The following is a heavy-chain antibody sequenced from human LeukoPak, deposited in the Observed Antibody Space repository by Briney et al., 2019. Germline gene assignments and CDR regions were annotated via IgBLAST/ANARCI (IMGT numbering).Heavy chain of an antibody. CDR1: GFTFSSYA. CDR2: ISGSGGST. D-gene: IGHD2-2*01. CDR3: AKDRSSAYYYYFYGMDV. V-gene: IGHV3-23*01. J-gene: IGHJ6*02. Sequence: PGGSLRLSCAASGFTFSSYAMSWVRQAPGKGLEWVSAISGSGGSTYYADSVKGRFTISRDNSKNTLYLQMNSLRAEDTAVYYCAKDRSSAYYYYFYGMDVWGQGTTVTVSS.